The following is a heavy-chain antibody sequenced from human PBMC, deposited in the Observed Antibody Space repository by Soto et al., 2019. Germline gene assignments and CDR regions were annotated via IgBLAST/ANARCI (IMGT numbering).Heavy chain of an antibody. CDR2: ISGSGGST. CDR1: GFTFSSYA. J-gene: IGHJ3*02. D-gene: IGHD7-27*01. Sequence: GGSLRLSCAASGFTFSSYAMSWVRQAPGKGLEWVSAISGSGGSTYYADSVKGRFTISRDNCKNTLFLQMNSLRAEETAVYYCAKEGNGRTGDDAFDIWGQGTMVTVSS. CDR3: AKEGNGRTGDDAFDI. V-gene: IGHV3-23*01.